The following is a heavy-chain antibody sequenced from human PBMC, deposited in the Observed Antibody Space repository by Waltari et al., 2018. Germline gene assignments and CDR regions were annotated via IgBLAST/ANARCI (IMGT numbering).Heavy chain of an antibody. Sequence: EVQLVQSGAEVKKPGESLKISCKGSGYSFTSYWIGWVRQMPGKGLEWMGIICPGDSDTQYCPSFHSQVTISADKSISTAFLQWSSLKASDTAMYYCAGHGGTYSNYPIDYWGQGTLVTVSS. CDR1: GYSFTSYW. J-gene: IGHJ4*02. CDR3: AGHGGTYSNYPIDY. CDR2: ICPGDSDT. D-gene: IGHD4-4*01. V-gene: IGHV5-51*01.